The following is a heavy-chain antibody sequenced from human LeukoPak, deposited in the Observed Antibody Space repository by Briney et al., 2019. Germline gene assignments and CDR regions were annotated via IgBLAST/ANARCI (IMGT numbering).Heavy chain of an antibody. D-gene: IGHD4-17*01. Sequence: SETLSLTCTVSGGSISTYYWSWIRQPAGKGLEWIGRIYTSGSTNYNPSLKSRVTMSVDTSKNQFSLKLSSVAAAVTAVYYCARSTVTTSLDYFDYWGQGTLVTVFS. CDR3: ARSTVTTSLDYFDY. CDR1: GGSISTYY. J-gene: IGHJ4*02. V-gene: IGHV4-4*07. CDR2: IYTSGST.